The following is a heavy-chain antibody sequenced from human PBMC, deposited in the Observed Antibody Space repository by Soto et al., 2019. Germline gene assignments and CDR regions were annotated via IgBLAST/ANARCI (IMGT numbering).Heavy chain of an antibody. V-gene: IGHV3-23*01. CDR1: GFSFSSYA. Sequence: EVQLLESGGDLVHPGGSLRLSCATSGFSFSSYAMTWLRQAPGKGLEWVSTISPTGGSTYYADSVTGRFTISRDDSKNTLYLHMNSQRAEDTATYSGAKDLLQWLGGSGPFDYWGQGTLVTVSS. CDR3: AKDLLQWLGGSGPFDY. J-gene: IGHJ4*02. D-gene: IGHD6-19*01. CDR2: ISPTGGST.